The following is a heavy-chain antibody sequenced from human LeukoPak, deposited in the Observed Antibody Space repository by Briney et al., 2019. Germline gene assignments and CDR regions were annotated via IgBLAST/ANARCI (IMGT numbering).Heavy chain of an antibody. J-gene: IGHJ5*02. D-gene: IGHD2-15*01. V-gene: IGHV4-59*01. CDR2: ISYSGSA. CDR3: ATETECSGGSCYSYGRFDP. CDR1: GGSISSYY. Sequence: PSETLSLTCTVSGGSISSYYWSWIRQPPGKGLEWIGDISYSGSASYNPSLRSRVTISVDTSTNQFSLTLGSVTAADTAVYYCATETECSGGSCYSYGRFDPWGQGTQVIVSS.